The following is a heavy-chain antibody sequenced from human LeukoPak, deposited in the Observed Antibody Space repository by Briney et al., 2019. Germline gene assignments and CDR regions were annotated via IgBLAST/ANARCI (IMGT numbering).Heavy chain of an antibody. CDR2: ISWNSVIM. Sequence: PGGSLRLSCAASGFNFNDYAMHWIRLVPGKGLEWLSGISWNSVIMTYADSVKGRFTISRDNARNSPFLQMNSLRDEDTALYYCATRREREPFHYWGQGTLVTVSS. CDR3: ATRREREPFHY. V-gene: IGHV3-9*01. D-gene: IGHD1-26*01. CDR1: GFNFNDYA. J-gene: IGHJ4*02.